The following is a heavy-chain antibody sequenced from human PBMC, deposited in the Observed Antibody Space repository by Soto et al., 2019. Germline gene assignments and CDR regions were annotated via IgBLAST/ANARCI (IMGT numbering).Heavy chain of an antibody. J-gene: IGHJ3*02. CDR3: ARDREGGDAFDI. D-gene: IGHD3-16*01. Sequence: SETLSLTCAVYGGSFSGYYWSWIRQPPGKGLEWIGEINHSGSTNYNPSLKSRVTISVDTSKNQFSLNLSSVPAADTALYYCARDREGGDAFDIWGQGTMGTVSS. CDR2: INHSGST. V-gene: IGHV4-34*01. CDR1: GGSFSGYY.